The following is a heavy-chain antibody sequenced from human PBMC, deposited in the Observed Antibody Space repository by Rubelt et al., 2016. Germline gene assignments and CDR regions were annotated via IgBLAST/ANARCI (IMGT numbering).Heavy chain of an antibody. Sequence: EVQLVESGGGEVQPGGSLRLSCAASGFTLSSYAMSWVRQAPGKGLEWVSEISGTSGITYYADSVKGRFTISGDNSKNTLYLQVNSLRAEDTAVYFCAKAEGGWDTDAFDMWGQGTMVTVSS. CDR1: GFTLSSYA. V-gene: IGHV3-23*04. CDR3: AKAEGGWDTDAFDM. J-gene: IGHJ3*02. CDR2: ISGTSGIT. D-gene: IGHD6-19*01.